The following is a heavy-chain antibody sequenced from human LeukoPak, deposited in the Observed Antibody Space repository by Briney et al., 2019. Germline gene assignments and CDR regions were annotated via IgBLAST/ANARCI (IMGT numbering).Heavy chain of an antibody. Sequence: GGSLRLSCAASGFTVSSNYMSWVRQAPGKGLEWVSIIYSCGSSYYADSVKGRFTISRDNSKNTLYLQMNSLRAEDTAVYYCARYQLGQLSNWFDPWGQGTLVTVSS. CDR1: GFTVSSNY. V-gene: IGHV3-53*01. D-gene: IGHD5-18*01. CDR2: IYSCGSS. J-gene: IGHJ5*02. CDR3: ARYQLGQLSNWFDP.